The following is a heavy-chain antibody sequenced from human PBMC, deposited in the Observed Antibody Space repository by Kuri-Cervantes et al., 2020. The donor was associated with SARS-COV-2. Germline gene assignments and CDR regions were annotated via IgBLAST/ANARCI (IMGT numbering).Heavy chain of an antibody. CDR1: GFTFSSYW. V-gene: IGHV3-74*01. J-gene: IGHJ6*03. CDR3: ARKVETFYYYYYYMDV. CDR2: INSDGSST. D-gene: IGHD4-23*01. Sequence: ESLKISFSASGFTFSSYWMHWVRQAPGKGLVWVSRINSDGSSTSYADSVKGRFTISRDNAKNSLYLQMNSLRAEDTAVYYCARKVETFYYYYYYMDVWGKGTTVTVSS.